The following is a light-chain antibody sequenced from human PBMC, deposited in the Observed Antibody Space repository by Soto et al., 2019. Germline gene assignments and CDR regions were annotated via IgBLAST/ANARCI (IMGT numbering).Light chain of an antibody. J-gene: IGLJ3*02. CDR1: SSDVGSYNF. CDR2: EVI. CDR3: CSYAGSDKWV. V-gene: IGLV2-23*02. Sequence: QSALTQPASVSGSPGQSITISCTGTSSDVGSYNFVSWYQQHPGKAPELMIYEVIKRHSGVSNRFSGSKSGNTASLTISGLQAEDEADYYCCSYAGSDKWVFGGGTKVTVL.